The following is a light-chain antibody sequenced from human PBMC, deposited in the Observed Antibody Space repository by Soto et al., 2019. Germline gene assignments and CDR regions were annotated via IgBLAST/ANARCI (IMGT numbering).Light chain of an antibody. Sequence: SYVLTQPPWVSVSPGQTARITCSGDELPKEYAYWYQQKPGQAPLLVIYKDTERPSGIPERFSASSSGTTVTLTISGVKAEDEGDYYCLSADSSRLYVFGTGTKVTVL. CDR3: LSADSSRLYV. CDR1: ELPKEY. V-gene: IGLV3-25*02. CDR2: KDT. J-gene: IGLJ1*01.